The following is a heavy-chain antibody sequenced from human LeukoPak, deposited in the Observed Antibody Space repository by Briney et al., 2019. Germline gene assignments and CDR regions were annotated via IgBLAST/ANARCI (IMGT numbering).Heavy chain of an antibody. V-gene: IGHV1-8*01. Sequence: ASVKVSCKASGYTFTGYDINWVRQATGQGLEWMGWMNPNSGNTGYAQKFQGRVTMTRNTSISTAYMELSSLRSEDTAVYYCARVARGKYYDSSGYYPTNWFDPWGQGTLVTVSS. CDR1: GYTFTGYD. CDR2: MNPNSGNT. J-gene: IGHJ5*02. D-gene: IGHD3-22*01. CDR3: ARVARGKYYDSSGYYPTNWFDP.